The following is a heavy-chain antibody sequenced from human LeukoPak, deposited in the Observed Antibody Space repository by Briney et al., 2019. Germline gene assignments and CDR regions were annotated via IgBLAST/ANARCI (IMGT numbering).Heavy chain of an antibody. Sequence: ASVKVSCKASRYSFTAHYIHWVRQAPGQALQWLAYIDCGAGDTNYAQPFQGRVTVTRDKSINTAYLELSSLTFDDTAIYYCVRDPREPANDLDYWGRGTLVTVSS. CDR2: IDCGAGDT. CDR1: RYSFTAHY. J-gene: IGHJ4*01. D-gene: IGHD1-1*01. CDR3: VRDPREPANDLDY. V-gene: IGHV1-2*02.